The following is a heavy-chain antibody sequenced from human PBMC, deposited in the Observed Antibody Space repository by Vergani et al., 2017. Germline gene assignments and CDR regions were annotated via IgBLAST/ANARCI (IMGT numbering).Heavy chain of an antibody. CDR1: GYTFTGYY. CDR2: INPNSGGT. Sequence: QVQLVQSGAEVKKPGASVKVSCKASGYTFTGYYMHWVRQAPGQGLEWMGWINPNSGGTNYAQKFQGRVNMTRDTSISTGYMELSRLRSDDTAVYYCARETSNIVVVVAATEWFDPWGQGTLVTVSS. J-gene: IGHJ5*02. CDR3: ARETSNIVVVVAATEWFDP. V-gene: IGHV1-2*02. D-gene: IGHD2-15*01.